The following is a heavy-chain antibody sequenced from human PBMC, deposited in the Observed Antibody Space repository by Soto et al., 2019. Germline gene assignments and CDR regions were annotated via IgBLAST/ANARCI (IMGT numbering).Heavy chain of an antibody. CDR1: GFTFDDYA. V-gene: IGHV3-9*01. Sequence: GGSLRLSCAASGFTFDDYAMHWVRQAPGKGLEWVSGISWNSGSIGYADSVKGRFTISRDNAKNSLYLQMNSLRAEDTALYYCAKDAARYDFWSGYYSGAGLYYYMDVWGKGTTVTVSS. CDR2: ISWNSGSI. CDR3: AKDAARYDFWSGYYSGAGLYYYMDV. J-gene: IGHJ6*03. D-gene: IGHD3-3*01.